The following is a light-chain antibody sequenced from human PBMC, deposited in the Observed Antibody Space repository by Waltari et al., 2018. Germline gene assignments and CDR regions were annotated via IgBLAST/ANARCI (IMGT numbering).Light chain of an antibody. J-gene: IGLJ3*02. CDR2: EDA. CDR3: CSYAGSWV. Sequence: QSALTQPASVSGSPGQSITISCTGSSFDVANYNLVSWYQHHPGKAPKLMIYEDAKRPSGVSNRFSGSESGNTASLTISGLQAEDEADYYCCSYAGSWVFGGGTKLTVL. V-gene: IGLV2-23*01. CDR1: SFDVANYNL.